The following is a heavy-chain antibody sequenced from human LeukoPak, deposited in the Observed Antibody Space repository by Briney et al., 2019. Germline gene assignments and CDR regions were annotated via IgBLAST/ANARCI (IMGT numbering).Heavy chain of an antibody. D-gene: IGHD2-21*01. CDR2: VHHSGGT. J-gene: IGHJ4*02. V-gene: IGHV4-4*02. CDR3: ARHGGHYQSDD. Sequence: SETLSLTCTVSGGSITSNHWSWVRQPPGKGLEWIGQVHHSGGTSYNPSLRSRVTISIDKSENQFSLKLNSVTAADTAVYYCARHGGHYQSDDWGQGTLVTVSS. CDR1: GGSITSNH.